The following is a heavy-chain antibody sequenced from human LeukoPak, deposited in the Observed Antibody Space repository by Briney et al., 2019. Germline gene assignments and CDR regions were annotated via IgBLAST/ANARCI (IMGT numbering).Heavy chain of an antibody. CDR1: GLTFSTYG. Sequence: GGSLRLSCAASGLTFSTYGMHWVRQAPGKGLEWVAVIWYDGSNKYYADSVKGRFTISRDNSKNTLYLQMNSLRVEDTAVYYCAKNYYDSSGYYLHYYYYYMDVWGRGTTVTVSS. D-gene: IGHD3-22*01. J-gene: IGHJ6*03. V-gene: IGHV3-33*06. CDR2: IWYDGSNK. CDR3: AKNYYDSSGYYLHYYYYYMDV.